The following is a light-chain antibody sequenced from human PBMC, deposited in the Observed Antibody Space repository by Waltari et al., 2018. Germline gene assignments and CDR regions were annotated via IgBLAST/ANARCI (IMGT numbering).Light chain of an antibody. CDR1: SSNIGGDT. J-gene: IGLJ3*02. V-gene: IGLV1-44*01. Sequence: QSVLTQPPSASGTPGPRVTIPCSGSSSNIGGDTVNWYQQLPGTAPKVLIYRNDRRPSGVPDRFSGSKSGTSASLTISGLQSEDEADYHCAAWDDSLSGRVFGGGTKLTVL. CDR2: RND. CDR3: AAWDDSLSGRV.